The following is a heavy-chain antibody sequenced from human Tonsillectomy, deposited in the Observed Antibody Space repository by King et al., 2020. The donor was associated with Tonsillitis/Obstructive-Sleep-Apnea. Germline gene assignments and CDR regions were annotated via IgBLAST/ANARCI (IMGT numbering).Heavy chain of an antibody. V-gene: IGHV3-53*01. Sequence: VQLVESGGGLIQPGGSLRLSCVVSGFTASNDYMSWVRQAPGKGLEWVSVIFVGGSTYYADSVKGRFTISRDESKNTVYLQMNSLRVEDAAVYYCASGYCSGGSCPHYYYMDVWGKGTTVTVS. J-gene: IGHJ6*03. CDR3: ASGYCSGGSCPHYYYMDV. D-gene: IGHD2-15*01. CDR1: GFTASNDY. CDR2: IFVGGST.